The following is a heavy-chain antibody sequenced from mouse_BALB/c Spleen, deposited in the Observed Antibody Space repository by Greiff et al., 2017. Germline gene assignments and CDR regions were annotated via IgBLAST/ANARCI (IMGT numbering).Heavy chain of an antibody. Sequence: VQLQQSGAELVRPGALVKLSCKASGFNIKDYYMHWVKQRPEQGLEWIGRIDPANGNTKYDPKFQGKATITADTSSNTAYLQLSSLTSEDTAVYYCARSELNYYGSSYLYAMDYWGQGTSVTVSS. CDR3: ARSELNYYGSSYLYAMDY. V-gene: IGHV14-1*02. CDR1: GFNIKDYY. CDR2: IDPANGNT. J-gene: IGHJ4*01. D-gene: IGHD1-1*01.